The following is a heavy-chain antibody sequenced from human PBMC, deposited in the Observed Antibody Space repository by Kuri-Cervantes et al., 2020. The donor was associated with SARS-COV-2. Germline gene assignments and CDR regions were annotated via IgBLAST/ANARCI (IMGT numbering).Heavy chain of an antibody. Sequence: ALVKVSCKASGYTFTSYYMHWVRQAPGQGLEWMGIINPSGGSTSYAQKFQGRVTMTRDTSTSTVYMELSRLRSDDTAVYYCARDPGGLDAFDIWGQGTMVTVSS. CDR2: INPSGGST. CDR3: ARDPGGLDAFDI. J-gene: IGHJ3*02. V-gene: IGHV1-46*01. D-gene: IGHD4-23*01. CDR1: GYTFTSYY.